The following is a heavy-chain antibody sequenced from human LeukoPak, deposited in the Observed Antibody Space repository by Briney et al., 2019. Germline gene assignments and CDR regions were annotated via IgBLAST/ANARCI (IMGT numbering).Heavy chain of an antibody. D-gene: IGHD7-27*01. V-gene: IGHV4-59*01. CDR2: IYYSGST. CDR3: ASGDGLD. Sequence: SETLSLTCTVSNASISSSYWSWIRQPPGKGLEWIGYIYYSGSTNYNPSLKSRVTISVDTSKDQFSLKLSSVTAADTAVYYCASGDGLDWGQGTLVTVSS. J-gene: IGHJ4*02. CDR1: NASISSSY.